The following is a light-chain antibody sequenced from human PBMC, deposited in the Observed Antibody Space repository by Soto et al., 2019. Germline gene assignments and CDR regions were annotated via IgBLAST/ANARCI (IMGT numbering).Light chain of an antibody. Sequence: EIVLTQSPGTLSLSPWEVATFSCRASQSVNSRFLAWYQQRPGQAPRLLIYGASSRATGIPDRFSGSGSGTDFTLTISRLEPEDFAVYYCQQYNNWPPITFGQGTRLEI. CDR2: GAS. J-gene: IGKJ5*01. V-gene: IGKV3-20*01. CDR3: QQYNNWPPIT. CDR1: QSVNSRF.